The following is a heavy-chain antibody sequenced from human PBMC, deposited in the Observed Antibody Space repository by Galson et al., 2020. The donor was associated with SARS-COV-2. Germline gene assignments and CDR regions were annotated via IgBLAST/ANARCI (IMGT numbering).Heavy chain of an antibody. CDR1: DGSISSYY. CDR2: IYYSGST. J-gene: IGHJ3*02. V-gene: IGHV4-59*01. D-gene: IGHD6-19*01. Sequence: SQTLSLPCTVSDGSISSYYWSWIRQPPGKGLEWIGYIYYSGSTNYNPSLKSRVTISVDTSKNQFSLKLSSVTAADTAVYYCARARSGWEAFDIWGQGTMVTVSS. CDR3: ARARSGWEAFDI.